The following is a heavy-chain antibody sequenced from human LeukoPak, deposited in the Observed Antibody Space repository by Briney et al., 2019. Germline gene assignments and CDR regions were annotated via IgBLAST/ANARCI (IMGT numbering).Heavy chain of an antibody. CDR1: GFTFGDHT. Sequence: GGSLRLSCTASGFTFGDHTMSWVRQTPGQGLEWVSAISGPGGSTFYADSVKGRFAISRDNSKNTLYLQMSSLRPEDTAVYYCAKAEWLQLRWFSGFDYWGQGTLVTVSS. CDR2: ISGPGGST. J-gene: IGHJ4*02. D-gene: IGHD5-24*01. V-gene: IGHV3-23*01. CDR3: AKAEWLQLRWFSGFDY.